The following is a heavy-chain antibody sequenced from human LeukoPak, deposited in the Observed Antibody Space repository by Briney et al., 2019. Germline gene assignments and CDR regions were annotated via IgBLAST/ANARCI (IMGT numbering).Heavy chain of an antibody. Sequence: PGGSLRLSCAASGFTVSSNYMSWVRQAPGKGLEWVSVIYTGGSTYYADSVKGRFTISRDNSKNTLYLQMNSLRAEDTAVYYCAKGRLLAVAGPDAFDIWGQGTMVTVSS. CDR1: GFTVSSNY. V-gene: IGHV3-53*01. D-gene: IGHD6-19*01. CDR2: IYTGGST. J-gene: IGHJ3*02. CDR3: AKGRLLAVAGPDAFDI.